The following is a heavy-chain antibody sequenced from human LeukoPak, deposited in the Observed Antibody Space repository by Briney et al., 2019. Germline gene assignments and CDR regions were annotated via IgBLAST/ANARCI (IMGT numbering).Heavy chain of an antibody. V-gene: IGHV3-23*01. Sequence: GGSLRLSCLTSGFTLSTNAMSWVRQAPGKGLEWISGISGSGASTYYADSVKGRFTISRDDSRNTLYLQMNSLRGDDTAVYYCAKDVGKWEPPHFFDYWGKGTLVTVSS. D-gene: IGHD1-26*01. J-gene: IGHJ4*02. CDR1: GFTLSTNA. CDR3: AKDVGKWEPPHFFDY. CDR2: ISGSGAST.